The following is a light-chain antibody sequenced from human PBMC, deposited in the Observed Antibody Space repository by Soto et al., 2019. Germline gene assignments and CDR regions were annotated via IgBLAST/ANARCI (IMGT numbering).Light chain of an antibody. CDR3: AYYAGGTQV. J-gene: IGLJ1*01. CDR2: EVT. CDR1: SSDVGGYDY. Sequence: QSALTQPPSASASPGQSVTISCTGTSSDVGGYDYVSWYQHHPGKAPKLMIYEVTKRPSGVPDRFSGSKSGNTASLTVSGLLPEDEADYYCAYYAGGTQVFGTGTKVAVL. V-gene: IGLV2-8*01.